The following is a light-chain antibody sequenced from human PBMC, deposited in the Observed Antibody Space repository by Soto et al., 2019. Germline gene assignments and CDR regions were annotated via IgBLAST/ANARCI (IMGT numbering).Light chain of an antibody. V-gene: IGLV2-14*01. CDR2: EVS. CDR3: SSYTSSSSYVV. CDR1: SSDVGGYNY. Sequence: QSALTQPASVSESPGQSITISCTGTSSDVGGYNYVSWYQQHPGKAPKLMIYEVSNRPSGVSNRFSGSKSGNTASLTISGLQAEDEADYYCSSYTSSSSYVVFGGGTKLTVL. J-gene: IGLJ2*01.